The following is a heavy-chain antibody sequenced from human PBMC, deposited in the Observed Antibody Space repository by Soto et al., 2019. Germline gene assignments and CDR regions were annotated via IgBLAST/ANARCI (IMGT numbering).Heavy chain of an antibody. CDR1: GYTFTSYY. V-gene: IGHV1-46*01. CDR3: ARFTHYYGSGTADY. CDR2: INPSDGNT. D-gene: IGHD3-10*01. Sequence: ASVKVSCKASGYTFTSYYMHWVRQAPGQGLEWMGIINPSDGNTSYAQKFQGRVTMTTDTSTSTAYMELRSLRSDDTAVYYCARFTHYYGSGTADYWGQGTLVTVSS. J-gene: IGHJ4*02.